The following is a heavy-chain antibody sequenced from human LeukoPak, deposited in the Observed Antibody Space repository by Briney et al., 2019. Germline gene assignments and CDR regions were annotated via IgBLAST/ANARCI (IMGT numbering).Heavy chain of an antibody. V-gene: IGHV3-30-3*01. CDR2: ISYDGSNK. D-gene: IGHD2-2*02. J-gene: IGHJ4*02. Sequence: GRSLRLSCAASGFTFSSYAMHWVRQAPGKGLEWVAVISYDGSNKYYADSVKGRFTISRDNSKNTLYLQMNSLRAEDTAVYYCARDSAAIPILLDYWGQGTLVTVSS. CDR3: ARDSAAIPILLDY. CDR1: GFTFSSYA.